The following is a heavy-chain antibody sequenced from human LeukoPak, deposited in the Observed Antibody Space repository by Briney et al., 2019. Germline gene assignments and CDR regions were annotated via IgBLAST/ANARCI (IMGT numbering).Heavy chain of an antibody. CDR1: GFTFSSYT. D-gene: IGHD2-2*01. J-gene: IGHJ3*02. CDR2: ISSNGGTT. V-gene: IGHV3-64D*06. Sequence: PGRSLRLSCAAPGFTFSSYTMHWVRQAPGKGLEYVSGISSNGGTTYYADSVKGRFTISRDNSKNTLYLQMRSLRAEDTAVYYCVKEIGYCTSTSCYERGDIWGQGTMVTVSS. CDR3: VKEIGYCTSTSCYERGDI.